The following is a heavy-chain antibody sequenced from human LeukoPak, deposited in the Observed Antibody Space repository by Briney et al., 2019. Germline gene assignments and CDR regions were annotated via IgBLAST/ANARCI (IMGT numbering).Heavy chain of an antibody. V-gene: IGHV3-74*01. J-gene: IGHJ4*02. CDR1: GFTLSAYW. D-gene: IGHD5-12*01. Sequence: QTGGSLRLSCAASGFTLSAYWMHWVRHAPGKGLMWVSRTEGDGNRITYADSVKGRFTISRDNAKNTLYLQMNSLRAEDTAVYYCTRDWRNLGYDYWGQGTLVTVSS. CDR2: TEGDGNRI. CDR3: TRDWRNLGYDY.